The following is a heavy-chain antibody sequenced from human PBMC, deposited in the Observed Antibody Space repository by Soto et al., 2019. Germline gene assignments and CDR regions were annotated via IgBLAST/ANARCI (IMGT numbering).Heavy chain of an antibody. CDR2: IYWNDDK. CDR1: GFSLSTSGVG. CDR3: AHRVDYYSSYTEGADYFDY. D-gene: IGHD3-10*01. Sequence: QITLKESGPTLVKPTQTLTLTCTFSGFSLSTSGVGVGWIRQPPGKALEWLALIYWNDDKRYTPSLKRRLTLTKDTSKNPVVLTMTNTEPRDTATYYCAHRVDYYSSYTEGADYFDYWVQGTLLTVSS. V-gene: IGHV2-5*01. J-gene: IGHJ4*02.